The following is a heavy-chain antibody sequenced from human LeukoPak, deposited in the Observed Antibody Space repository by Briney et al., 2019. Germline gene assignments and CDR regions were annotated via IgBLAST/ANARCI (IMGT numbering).Heavy chain of an antibody. D-gene: IGHD6-6*01. V-gene: IGHV4-61*02. CDR2: IYTSGST. CDR3: ARGHTSSSSIYY. CDR1: GGSISSGSYY. Sequence: SETLSLTCTVSGGSISSGSYYWSWIRQPAGKGLDWIGRIYTSGSTNYNPSLKSRVTISVDTSKNQFSLKLSSVTAADTAVYYCARGHTSSSSIYYWGQGTLVTVSS. J-gene: IGHJ4*02.